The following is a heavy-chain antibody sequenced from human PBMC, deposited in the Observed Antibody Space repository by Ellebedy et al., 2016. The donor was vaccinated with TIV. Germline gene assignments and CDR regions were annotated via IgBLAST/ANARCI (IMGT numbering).Heavy chain of an antibody. V-gene: IGHV1-2*04. D-gene: IGHD3-22*01. CDR1: GYTFTGYY. CDR3: ARARLVDSSGYYGNWLVDRPKYYFDY. CDR2: INPNSGGT. J-gene: IGHJ4*02. Sequence: AASVKVSCKASGYTFTGYYMHWVRQAPGQGLEWMGWINPNSGGTNYAQKFQGWVTMTRDTSISTAYMELSRLRSDDTAVYYCARARLVDSSGYYGNWLVDRPKYYFDYWGQGTLVTVSS.